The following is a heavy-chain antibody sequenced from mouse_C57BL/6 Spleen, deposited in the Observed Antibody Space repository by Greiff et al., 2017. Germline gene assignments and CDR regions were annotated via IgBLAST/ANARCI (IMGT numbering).Heavy chain of an antibody. Sequence: EVQLQPSGGGLVQPGGSLSLSCAASGFTFTAYYMSWVRQPPGKALEWLGFIRNKANGYTTEYSASVKGRFTISRENSQSILYLQMNALRAENSATYYCASYRDYYVSSYGFAYWGQGTLVTVSA. V-gene: IGHV7-3*01. CDR2: IRNKANGYTT. CDR3: ASYRDYYVSSYGFAY. J-gene: IGHJ3*01. CDR1: GFTFTAYY. D-gene: IGHD1-1*01.